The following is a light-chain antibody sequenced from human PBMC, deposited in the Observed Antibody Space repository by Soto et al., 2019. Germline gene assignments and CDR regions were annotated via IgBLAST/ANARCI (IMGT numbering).Light chain of an antibody. Sequence: VLTQSPGTLSLSPGEGATLSCRASQSITNSYLAWYQQKRGQVPRLLVYGASNRATGIADRFSGSGSGTDFTLTVSRLEPEDFAVYYCQQYGGSPFTFGPGTKVDIK. CDR3: QQYGGSPFT. CDR2: GAS. CDR1: QSITNSY. V-gene: IGKV3-20*01. J-gene: IGKJ3*01.